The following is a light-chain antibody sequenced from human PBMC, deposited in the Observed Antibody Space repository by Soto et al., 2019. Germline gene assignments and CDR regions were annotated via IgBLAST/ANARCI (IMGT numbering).Light chain of an antibody. V-gene: IGKV3-20*01. J-gene: IGKJ4*01. CDR3: QQYGRSPLT. CDR2: SSS. CDR1: QSLSSSF. Sequence: EIVLTQSPATLSLSPGERAILSCRASQSLSSSFLAWYQQKPGQAPRLLVYSSSNRATGIPDRFSGGGSGTDFTLTISRLEPADFAVYYCQQYGRSPLTFGGGTKVDIK.